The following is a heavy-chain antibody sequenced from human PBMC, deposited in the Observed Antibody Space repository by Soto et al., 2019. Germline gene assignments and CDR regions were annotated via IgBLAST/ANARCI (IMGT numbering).Heavy chain of an antibody. CDR3: VRDDASDSGVLLDF. D-gene: IGHD3-22*01. CDR1: GYSFTHYV. CDR2: IGAGDGKT. J-gene: IGHJ4*02. Sequence: QVQLVQSGTEVKKPGASVKVSCKASGYSFTHYVIHWVRQAPGQRLGWMGWIGAGDGKTYYSQNFQGRVTITKDTSATTADMELSRLIPEDTAVYYCVRDDASDSGVLLDFWGQGTLVTVSS. V-gene: IGHV1-3*01.